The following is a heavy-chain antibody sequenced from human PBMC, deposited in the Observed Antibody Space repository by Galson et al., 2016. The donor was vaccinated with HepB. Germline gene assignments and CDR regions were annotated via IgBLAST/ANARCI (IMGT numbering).Heavy chain of an antibody. CDR3: ARELVRSAFDL. V-gene: IGHV3-48*02. CDR2: ISTTIRTI. Sequence: LRLSCAASGFAFSSSGINWVRQAPGKGLQWISYISTTIRTIYYADSVMGRFTISRDNAKNSVYLQMNSLRDDDTAVYYCARELVRSAFDLWGQGTMVTVSS. J-gene: IGHJ3*01. D-gene: IGHD6-6*01. CDR1: GFAFSSSG.